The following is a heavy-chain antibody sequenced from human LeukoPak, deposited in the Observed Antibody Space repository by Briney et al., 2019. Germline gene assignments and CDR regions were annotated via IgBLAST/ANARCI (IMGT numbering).Heavy chain of an antibody. CDR3: ARDNRYSYGYSQFDP. J-gene: IGHJ5*02. D-gene: IGHD5-18*01. CDR2: IYYSGST. CDR1: GGSISGYY. V-gene: IGHV4-59*01. Sequence: SETLSLTCTVSGGSISGYYWSWIRQPPGKGLEWIGYIYYSGSTNYNPSLKSRVTISVDTSKNQFSLKLSSVTAADTAVYYCARDNRYSYGYSQFDPWGQGTLVTVSS.